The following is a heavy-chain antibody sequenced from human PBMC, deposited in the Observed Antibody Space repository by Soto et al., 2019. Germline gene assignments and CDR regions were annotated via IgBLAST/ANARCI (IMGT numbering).Heavy chain of an antibody. Sequence: SETLSLTCTVSGGSISSGGYYWSWIRQHPGKGLEWIGYIYYSGSTYYNPSLKSRVTISVDTSKNQFSLKPSSVTAADTAVYYCAREGFMTTVTNYDYWGQGTLVTVSS. D-gene: IGHD4-17*01. CDR1: GGSISSGGYY. V-gene: IGHV4-31*03. CDR2: IYYSGST. J-gene: IGHJ4*02. CDR3: AREGFMTTVTNYDY.